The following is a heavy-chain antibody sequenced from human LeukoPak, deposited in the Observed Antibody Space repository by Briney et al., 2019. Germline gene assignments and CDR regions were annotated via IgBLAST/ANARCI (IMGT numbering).Heavy chain of an antibody. J-gene: IGHJ4*02. CDR3: ARESPDSFYFDY. V-gene: IGHV1-46*01. D-gene: IGHD1-14*01. Sequence: GASVKVSCKASGYRFTTYYIHRVRQAPGQGPEWMGIVIPASGGTDYGHKFQGRVTMTRDTSTNTVYMELSSLRFEDTAIYYCARESPDSFYFDYWGQGTLVTVSS. CDR2: VIPASGGT. CDR1: GYRFTTYY.